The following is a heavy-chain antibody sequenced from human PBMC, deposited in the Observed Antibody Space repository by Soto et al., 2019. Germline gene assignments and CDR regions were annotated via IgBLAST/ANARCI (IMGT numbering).Heavy chain of an antibody. CDR3: VRLQGMLNYYYGMDI. D-gene: IGHD3-10*02. CDR2: INHSGST. Sequence: PSETLSLTCAVYGGSFSGYYWSWIRQPPGKGLEWIGEINHSGSTNYNPSLKSRVTISVDTSKNQFSLKLSSVTAADTAVYYCVRLQGMLNYYYGMDIWGQGTTVTVSS. CDR1: GGSFSGYY. V-gene: IGHV4-34*01. J-gene: IGHJ6*02.